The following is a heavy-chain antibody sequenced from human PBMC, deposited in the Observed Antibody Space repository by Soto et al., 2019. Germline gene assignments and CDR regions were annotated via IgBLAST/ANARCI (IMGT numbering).Heavy chain of an antibody. CDR3: ARGLVSKLLNY. CDR2: IKHSGST. D-gene: IGHD3-16*01. V-gene: IGHV4-4*02. Sequence: QVQLQESGPGLVKPSGTLSLTCAVSGGSISSSNWWSWVRQPPGKGLEWIGEIKHSGSTNYNPSLKSXXTXSXXKPKNQSSLKLSSVTAADTAVYYCARGLVSKLLNYWGQGTLVTVSS. CDR1: GGSISSSNW. J-gene: IGHJ4*02.